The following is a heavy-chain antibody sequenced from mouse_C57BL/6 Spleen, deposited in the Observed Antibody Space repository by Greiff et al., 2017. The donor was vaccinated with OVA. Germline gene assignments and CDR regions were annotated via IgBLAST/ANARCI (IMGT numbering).Heavy chain of an antibody. V-gene: IGHV3-6*01. Sequence: EVKLQESGPGLVKPSQSLSLTCSVTGYSITSGYYWNWIRQFPGNKLEWMGYISYDGSNNYNPSLKNRISITRDTSKNQFFLKLNSVTTEDTATYYCARGELWGQGTSVTVSS. CDR2: ISYDGSN. D-gene: IGHD1-3*01. CDR3: ARGEL. CDR1: GYSITSGYY. J-gene: IGHJ4*01.